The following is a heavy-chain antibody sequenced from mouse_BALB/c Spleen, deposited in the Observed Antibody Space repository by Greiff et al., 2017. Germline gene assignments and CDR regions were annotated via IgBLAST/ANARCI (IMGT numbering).Heavy chain of an antibody. V-gene: IGHV1-69*02. CDR2: IYPSDSYT. J-gene: IGHJ4*01. D-gene: IGHD2-1*01. CDR1: GYTFTSYW. CDR3: TRSGGNYTMDY. Sequence: VQLQQSGAELVRPGASVKLSCKASGYTFTSYWINWVKQRPGPGLEWIGNIYPSDSYTNYNQKFKDKATLTVDKSSSTAYMQLSSPTSEDSAVYYCTRSGGNYTMDYWGQGTSVTVSS.